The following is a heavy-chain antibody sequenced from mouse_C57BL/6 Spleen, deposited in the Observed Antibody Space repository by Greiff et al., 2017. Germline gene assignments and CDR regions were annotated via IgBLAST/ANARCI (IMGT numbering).Heavy chain of an antibody. Sequence: QVQLQQSGAELVMPGASVKLSCKASGYTFTSYWMHWVKQRPGQGLEWIGEIDPSDSYTNYNQKFKGKSTLTVDKSSSTAYMQLSSLTSEDSAVYYCARFDGYYGGYFDYWGQGTTLTVSS. V-gene: IGHV1-69*01. J-gene: IGHJ2*01. D-gene: IGHD2-3*01. CDR2: IDPSDSYT. CDR3: ARFDGYYGGYFDY. CDR1: GYTFTSYW.